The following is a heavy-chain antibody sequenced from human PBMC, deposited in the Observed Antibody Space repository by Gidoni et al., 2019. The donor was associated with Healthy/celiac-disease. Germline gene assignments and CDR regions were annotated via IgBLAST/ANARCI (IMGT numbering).Heavy chain of an antibody. V-gene: IGHV3-23*01. CDR3: AKGITFGGVIVIPLGY. J-gene: IGHJ4*02. Sequence: SGFTFSSYAMSWVRQAPGKGLEWVSAISGSGGSTYYADSVKGRFTISRDNSKNTLYLQMNSLRAEDTAVYYCAKGITFGGVIVIPLGYWGQGTLVTVSS. CDR2: ISGSGGST. CDR1: GFTFSSYA. D-gene: IGHD3-16*02.